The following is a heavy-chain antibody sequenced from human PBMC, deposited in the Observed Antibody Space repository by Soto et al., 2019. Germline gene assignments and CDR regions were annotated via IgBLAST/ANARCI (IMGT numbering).Heavy chain of an antibody. D-gene: IGHD3-22*01. CDR3: SRGAIYDDSTGYYFDP. V-gene: IGHV3-21*01. CDR1: GFIFTSST. J-gene: IGHJ5*02. CDR2: ISSSSSYI. Sequence: AGGSLRLSCAASGFIFTSSTINWVRQAPGKGLEWVSSISSSSSYIHYADSVKGRFTISRDNARNSVSLQMNSLKVEDTAVYYCSRGAIYDDSTGYYFDPWGQGTLVTVSS.